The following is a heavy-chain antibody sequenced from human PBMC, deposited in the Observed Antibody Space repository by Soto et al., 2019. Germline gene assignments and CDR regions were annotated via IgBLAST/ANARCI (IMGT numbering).Heavy chain of an antibody. CDR2: IWYDGSNK. CDR3: AKDYSAGSKYTHDY. J-gene: IGHJ4*02. D-gene: IGHD6-19*01. V-gene: IGHV3-30*02. CDR1: GFTFSSYG. Sequence: GGSLRLSCAASGFTFSSYGMHWVRQAPGKGLEWVAVIWYDGSNKYYADSVKGRFTISRDNSKNTLYLQMNSLRAEDTAVYYCAKDYSAGSKYTHDYWGQGTLVTVSS.